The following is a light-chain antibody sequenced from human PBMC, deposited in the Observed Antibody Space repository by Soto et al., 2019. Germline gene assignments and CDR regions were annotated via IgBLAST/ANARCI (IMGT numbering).Light chain of an antibody. V-gene: IGKV3-20*01. CDR3: QQYGSSPT. CDR1: QSVSSRS. CDR2: GAS. J-gene: IGKJ5*01. Sequence: EIVLTQSPGTLSLSPGERATLSCRASQSVSSRSLAWYQQKPGQAPRLLIYGASNRATGIPDRFSGSGSGTDFILTISRLEPEDFAVYYCQQYGSSPTFGQGTRLEIK.